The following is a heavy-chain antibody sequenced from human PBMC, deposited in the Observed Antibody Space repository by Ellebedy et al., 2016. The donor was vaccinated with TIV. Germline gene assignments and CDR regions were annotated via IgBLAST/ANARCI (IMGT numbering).Heavy chain of an antibody. V-gene: IGHV3-30-3*02. Sequence: GESLKISCAASGFAFSSYSMHWVRQAPGKGLEWVAVISYDGTKKYYEDSVEARFTISRDNSKTTLYLQMNSLRAEDTAVYYCAKPGAGGSSGYYTWGQGALVTVSS. CDR3: AKPGAGGSSGYYT. CDR1: GFAFSSYS. CDR2: ISYDGTKK. D-gene: IGHD3-22*01. J-gene: IGHJ5*02.